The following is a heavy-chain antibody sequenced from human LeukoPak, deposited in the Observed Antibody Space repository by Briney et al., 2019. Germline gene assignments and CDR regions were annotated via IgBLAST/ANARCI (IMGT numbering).Heavy chain of an antibody. D-gene: IGHD6-19*01. V-gene: IGHV3-7*01. CDR1: GFTFSNYW. CDR2: IKEDGSVK. CDR3: VKDLGHSSGWYPLGY. Sequence: GGSLRLSCAASGFTFSNYWMSWVRQAPGKGLEWVANIKEDGSVKYYVDSVKGRFIISRDNAKNSLYLQMNSLRAEDTAVYYCVKDLGHSSGWYPLGYWGQGTLVTVSS. J-gene: IGHJ4*02.